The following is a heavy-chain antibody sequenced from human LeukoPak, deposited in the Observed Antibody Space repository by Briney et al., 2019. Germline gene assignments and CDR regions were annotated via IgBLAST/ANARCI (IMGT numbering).Heavy chain of an antibody. D-gene: IGHD3-9*01. CDR1: GYTFTSYG. CDR2: ISAYNGNT. CDR3: ARNYDILTGQYYFDY. V-gene: IGHV1-18*01. Sequence: ASVKDSCKASGYTFTSYGISWVRQAPGQRLEWMGWISAYNGNTNYAQKLQGRVTMTTATSTSTAYMELRSLRSDDTAVYYCARNYDILTGQYYFDYWGQGTLVTVSS. J-gene: IGHJ4*02.